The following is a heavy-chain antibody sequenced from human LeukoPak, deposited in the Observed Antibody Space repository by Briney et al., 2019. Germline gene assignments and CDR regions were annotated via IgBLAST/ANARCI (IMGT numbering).Heavy chain of an antibody. Sequence: ASVKVSCKASGGTFSRYAISWVRQAPGQGLEWMGRIIPIFGTANYAQKFQGRVTITADKSTSTAYMELSSLRSEDTAVYYCARLLVITGTTGSDYWGQGTLVTVSS. V-gene: IGHV1-69*06. CDR3: ARLLVITGTTGSDY. J-gene: IGHJ4*02. CDR1: GGTFSRYA. D-gene: IGHD1-7*01. CDR2: IIPIFGTA.